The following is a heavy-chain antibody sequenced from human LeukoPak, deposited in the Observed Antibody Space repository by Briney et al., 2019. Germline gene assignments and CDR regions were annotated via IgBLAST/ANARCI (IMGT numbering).Heavy chain of an antibody. CDR3: ARDQYYGSGTYYNSSKGYFDY. Sequence: GGSPRLSCAASGFTFSSYEMNWVRQAPGKGLEWVSYISSSGSTIYYADSLKGRFTISRDNAKKSLYLQMNSLRAEDTAVYYCARDQYYGSGTYYNSSKGYFDYWGQGTLVTVSS. CDR1: GFTFSSYE. V-gene: IGHV3-48*03. J-gene: IGHJ4*02. CDR2: ISSSGSTI. D-gene: IGHD3-10*01.